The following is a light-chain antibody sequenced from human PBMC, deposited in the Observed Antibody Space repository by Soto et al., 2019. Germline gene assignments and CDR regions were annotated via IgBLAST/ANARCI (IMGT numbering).Light chain of an antibody. Sequence: DVQMTQSPSSVSASVGDRVTITCRASQSISSYLNWYQERPGKAPKVLIHAASSLESGVPSRFSGSGSGTEFTLTISSLQPDDFATYYCQQYNSYSFGQGTKVDIK. CDR3: QQYNSYS. J-gene: IGKJ1*01. V-gene: IGKV1-5*01. CDR2: AAS. CDR1: QSISSY.